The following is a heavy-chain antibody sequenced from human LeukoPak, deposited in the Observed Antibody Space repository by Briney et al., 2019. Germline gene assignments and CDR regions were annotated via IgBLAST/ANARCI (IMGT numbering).Heavy chain of an antibody. V-gene: IGHV3-49*04. J-gene: IGHJ4*02. CDR3: TRVKTVRGLGELSLEPHFDY. CDR2: IRSKAYGGTA. Sequence: TGRSLRLSCTASGFTFGDYAMSWVRQAPGKGLEWVGFIRSKAYGGTAEYAASVKGRFTISRDDSKSIAYLQMNSLKTEDTAVYYCTRVKTVRGLGELSLEPHFDYWGQGTLVTVSS. D-gene: IGHD3-16*02. CDR1: GFTFGDYA.